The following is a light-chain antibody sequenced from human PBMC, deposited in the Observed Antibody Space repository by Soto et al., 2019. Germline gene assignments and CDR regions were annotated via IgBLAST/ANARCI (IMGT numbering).Light chain of an antibody. CDR3: QQYGGSPEVT. CDR1: QTVSSSN. CDR2: SAS. Sequence: EVVLTQSPGTLSLSPGERATLSCRASQTVSSSNLAWYQHKPGQPPSLIVYSASSRATGIPDRFSGSGSGTDFTLSISRLEPEDFAVYYCQQYGGSPEVTFGGGTKVEIK. V-gene: IGKV3-20*01. J-gene: IGKJ4*01.